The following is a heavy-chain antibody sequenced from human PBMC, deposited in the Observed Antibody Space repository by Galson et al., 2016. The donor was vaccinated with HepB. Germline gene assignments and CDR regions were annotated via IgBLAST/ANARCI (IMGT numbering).Heavy chain of an antibody. D-gene: IGHD3-22*01. CDR3: AKVRYDSSSYQSPYFDH. J-gene: IGHJ4*02. CDR2: IKQDGSEK. CDR1: GFTFSSNW. V-gene: IGHV3-7*05. Sequence: SLRLSCATSGFTFSSNWMSWVRQPPGKGLEWVAGIKQDGSEKYYVDSVKGRFTISRDNAKNSLYVQMHSLRVEDTAVYYCAKVRYDSSSYQSPYFDHWGQGILVTVSS.